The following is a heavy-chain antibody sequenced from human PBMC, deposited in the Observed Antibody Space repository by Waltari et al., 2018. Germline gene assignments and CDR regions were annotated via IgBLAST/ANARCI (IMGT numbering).Heavy chain of an antibody. Sequence: EVVLVESGGGLVQPGGSLRLSCEVPGASLSDRWMHWVRQTPEKGLVWVARVNSDGSNTAYADSVRGRFSISRDTARNTLFLQMGSVRVDDTALYYCVAATPSSDKWGQGTLVTVSS. D-gene: IGHD6-19*01. CDR3: VAATPSSDK. CDR2: VNSDGSNT. V-gene: IGHV3-74*01. J-gene: IGHJ4*02. CDR1: GASLSDRW.